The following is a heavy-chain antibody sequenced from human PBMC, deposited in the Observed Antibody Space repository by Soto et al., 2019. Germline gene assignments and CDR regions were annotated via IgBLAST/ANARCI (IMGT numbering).Heavy chain of an antibody. CDR3: AKGSVEMATMGFDY. J-gene: IGHJ4*02. D-gene: IGHD5-12*01. CDR1: GFTFSSYG. Sequence: QMQLVESGGGVVQPGRSLRLSCAASGFTFSSYGMHWVRQAPGKGLEWVAVISYDGSNKYYADSVKGRFTISRDNSKNTLYLQMNSLRAEDTAVYYCAKGSVEMATMGFDYWGQGTLVTVSS. CDR2: ISYDGSNK. V-gene: IGHV3-30*18.